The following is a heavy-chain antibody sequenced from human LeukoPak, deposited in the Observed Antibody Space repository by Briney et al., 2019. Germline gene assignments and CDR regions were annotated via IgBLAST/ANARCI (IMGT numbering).Heavy chain of an antibody. Sequence: SVKVSCKASGGTFSSYGISWVRQAPGQGLEWMGRIIPIFGTANYAQKFQGRGTITTDEATSTAYLELSSLRSEDTAVYYCARDGPAMPIPFCDYYMDVWGKGTTVTVSS. J-gene: IGHJ6*03. D-gene: IGHD2-2*01. CDR3: ARDGPAMPIPFCDYYMDV. V-gene: IGHV1-69*05. CDR1: GGTFSSYG. CDR2: IIPIFGTA.